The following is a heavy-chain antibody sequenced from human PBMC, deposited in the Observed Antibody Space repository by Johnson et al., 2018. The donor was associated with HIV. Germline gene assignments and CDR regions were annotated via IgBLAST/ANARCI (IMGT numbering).Heavy chain of an antibody. Sequence: QVQLVESGGGVVQPGKSLRLSCAASGFTFSSYGMHWVRQAPGKGLEWVAFIRYDGSNKYYADSVKGRFTISRDNSKNTLYLQMNSLRAEDTAVYYCAKERGIVVVRDAFDIWGQGTMVTVSS. CDR3: AKERGIVVVRDAFDI. CDR2: IRYDGSNK. V-gene: IGHV3-30*02. CDR1: GFTFSSYG. J-gene: IGHJ3*02. D-gene: IGHD3-22*01.